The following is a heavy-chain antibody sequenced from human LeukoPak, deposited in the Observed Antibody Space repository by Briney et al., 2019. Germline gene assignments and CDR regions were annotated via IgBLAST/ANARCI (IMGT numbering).Heavy chain of an antibody. CDR3: ARAPAARYCTNGVFYTPAYYYYMDV. CDR1: GYSISSGYY. Sequence: PSETLSLTCTVSGYSISSGYYWGWIRQPPGKGLEWIGSIYHSGSTYYNPSLKSRVTISVDTSKNQFSLKLSSVTAADTAVYYCARAPAARYCTNGVFYTPAYYYYMDVWGKGTTVTVSS. V-gene: IGHV4-38-2*02. D-gene: IGHD2-8*01. CDR2: IYHSGST. J-gene: IGHJ6*03.